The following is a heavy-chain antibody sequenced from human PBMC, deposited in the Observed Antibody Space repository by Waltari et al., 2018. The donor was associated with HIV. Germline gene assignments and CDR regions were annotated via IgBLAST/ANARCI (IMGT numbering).Heavy chain of an antibody. CDR3: WGGDNAHSDY. Sequence: QVHLVESGGGLVKPGGSLRRACAASGFTFSDCYMHWVRQAPGKGLEWVSYISISGNTIYYADSVKGRFTISRDNAKNSLYLQMNSVRAEDTAVYFCWGGDNAHSDYWGQGTLVTVSS. V-gene: IGHV3-11*04. CDR1: GFTFSDCY. J-gene: IGHJ4*02. CDR2: ISISGNTI. D-gene: IGHD4-17*01.